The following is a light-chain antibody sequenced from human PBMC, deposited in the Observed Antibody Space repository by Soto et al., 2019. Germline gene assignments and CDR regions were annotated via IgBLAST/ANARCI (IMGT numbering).Light chain of an antibody. CDR2: ENN. Sequence: QSVLTQPPSVSAAPGQKVTISCSGSSSNIGNNYVSWYQQLPGTAPKLLIYENNKRPSGIPDRFSGSKSGTSATLGITGLQTGDAADYYCGTWYSSLSAWVFGGGTQLTVL. V-gene: IGLV1-51*02. J-gene: IGLJ3*02. CDR3: GTWYSSLSAWV. CDR1: SSNIGNNY.